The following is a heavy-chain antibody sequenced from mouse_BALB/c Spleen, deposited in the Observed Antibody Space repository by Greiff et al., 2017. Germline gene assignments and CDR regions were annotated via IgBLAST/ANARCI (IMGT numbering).Heavy chain of an antibody. Sequence: EVQLVESGGGLVQPGGSLKLSCAASGFTFSSYGMSWVRQTPDKRLELVATINSNGGSTYYPDSVKGRFTISRDNAKNTLYLQMSSLKSEDTAMYYCARFDGYYGYYAMDYWGQGTSVTVSS. CDR3: ARFDGYYGYYAMDY. D-gene: IGHD2-3*01. CDR1: GFTFSSYG. V-gene: IGHV5-6-3*01. CDR2: INSNGGST. J-gene: IGHJ4*01.